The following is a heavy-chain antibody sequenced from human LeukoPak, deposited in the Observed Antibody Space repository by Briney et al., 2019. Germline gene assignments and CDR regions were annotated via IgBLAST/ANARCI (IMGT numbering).Heavy chain of an antibody. Sequence: GASVKVSCKASGYTFTGYYMHWVRQAPGQGLEWMGWINPNSGGTNYAQKFQGWVTMTRNTSISTAYMELSRLRSDDTAVYYCARDNCSSTSCHSNWFDPWGQGTLVTVSS. CDR2: INPNSGGT. CDR3: ARDNCSSTSCHSNWFDP. D-gene: IGHD2-2*01. CDR1: GYTFTGYY. V-gene: IGHV1-2*04. J-gene: IGHJ5*02.